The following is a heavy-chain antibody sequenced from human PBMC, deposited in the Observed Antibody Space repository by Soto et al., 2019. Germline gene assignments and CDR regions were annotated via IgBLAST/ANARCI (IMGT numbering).Heavy chain of an antibody. CDR3: AHPRGYGIFDAVDI. J-gene: IGHJ3*02. Sequence: EVQLLESGGGLVQPGGSLRLSCAASGFIFSTFAMNWVRQAPGKGLEWVSAISSSSDSTYYAESVRGRFSISRDNSINTLYLQMSSLRTEDTAVYYCAHPRGYGIFDAVDIWGQGTVVTVSS. V-gene: IGHV3-23*01. CDR1: GFIFSTFA. CDR2: ISSSSDST. D-gene: IGHD4-17*01.